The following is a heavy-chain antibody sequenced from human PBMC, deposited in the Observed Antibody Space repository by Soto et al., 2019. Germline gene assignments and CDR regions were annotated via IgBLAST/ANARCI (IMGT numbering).Heavy chain of an antibody. J-gene: IGHJ3*02. V-gene: IGHV3-23*01. Sequence: PGGSLRLSCAASGFTFSSYAMSWVRQAPGKGLEWVSAISGSGGSTYYADSVKGRFTISRDNSKNTLYLQMNSLRAEDTAVYYCAKTRVAWFGRLIFHPGLRVSNAFDIWGQGTMVTVSS. CDR3: AKTRVAWFGRLIFHPGLRVSNAFDI. D-gene: IGHD3-10*01. CDR1: GFTFSSYA. CDR2: ISGSGGST.